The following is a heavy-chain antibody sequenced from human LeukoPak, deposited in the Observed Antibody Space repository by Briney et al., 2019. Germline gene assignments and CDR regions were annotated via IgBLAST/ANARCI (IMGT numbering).Heavy chain of an antibody. J-gene: IGHJ3*02. CDR2: IKQDGSET. Sequence: GGSLRLSCAASGFIFTTYWMTRVRQAPGKGLEWVANIKQDGSETYYVDSVKGRFTIFRDNTKNSLYLQMINLRAEDTAMYYCASSVFSFNGSQWDPFDIWGQGTMVTVSS. CDR3: ASSVFSFNGSQWDPFDI. CDR1: GFIFTTYW. V-gene: IGHV3-7*03. D-gene: IGHD5-24*01.